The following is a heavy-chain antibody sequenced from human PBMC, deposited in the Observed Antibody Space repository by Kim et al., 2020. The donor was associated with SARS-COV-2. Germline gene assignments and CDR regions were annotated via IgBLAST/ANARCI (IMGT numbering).Heavy chain of an antibody. CDR3: ARTVTRMFRVDY. Sequence: SETLSLTCTVSGGSISSGDYYWSWIRQPPGKGLEWIGYIYYSGSTYYNPSLKSRVTISVDTSKNQFSLKLSSVTAADTAVYYCARTVTRMFRVDYWGQGTLVTVSS. CDR2: IYYSGST. CDR1: GGSISSGDYY. J-gene: IGHJ4*02. V-gene: IGHV4-30-4*01. D-gene: IGHD4-17*01.